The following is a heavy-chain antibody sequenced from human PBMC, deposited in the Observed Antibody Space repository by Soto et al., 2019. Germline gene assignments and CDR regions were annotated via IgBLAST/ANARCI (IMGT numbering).Heavy chain of an antibody. CDR3: VRGMDSIWGHVDY. CDR1: GFSVDSYA. V-gene: IGHV3-30*05. D-gene: IGHD3-16*01. J-gene: IGHJ4*02. CDR2: ISYDGSNR. Sequence: QVQLVESGGGVVQPGRSLRLSCAASGFSVDSYALHWVRQAPGKGLYWVAVISYDGSNRYLADSVRGRFTNSRDNSTNTRFLQMNSLIAEGTAVYFCVRGMDSIWGHVDYWGQGTVVTVSS.